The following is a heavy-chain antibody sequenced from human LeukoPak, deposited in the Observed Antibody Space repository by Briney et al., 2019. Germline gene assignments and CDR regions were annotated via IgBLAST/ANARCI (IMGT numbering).Heavy chain of an antibody. V-gene: IGHV3-30*02. CDR2: IRYDGSNK. D-gene: IGHD5-12*01. CDR1: GFTFSSYG. Sequence: GGSLRLSCAASGFTFSSYGMHWVRKAPGKGLEWVAFIRYDGSNKYYADSVKGRFTISRDNAKNSLYLQMNSLRAEDTAVYYCARDRSGYSGYDFFDYWGQGALVTVSS. CDR3: ARDRSGYSGYDFFDY. J-gene: IGHJ4*02.